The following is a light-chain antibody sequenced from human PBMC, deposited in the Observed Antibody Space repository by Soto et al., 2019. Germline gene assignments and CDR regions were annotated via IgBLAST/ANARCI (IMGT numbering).Light chain of an antibody. Sequence: EIVLTQSPGTLSLSPGERATLSCRASQTVSSNYLAWYQQKPGQAPRLLIYSASTRATGIPDRFSGSGSGKDFTLTISRLEPEDFAVYYCQQDGTSPLAFGGGIKVDIK. CDR3: QQDGTSPLA. J-gene: IGKJ4*01. V-gene: IGKV3-20*01. CDR1: QTVSSNY. CDR2: SAS.